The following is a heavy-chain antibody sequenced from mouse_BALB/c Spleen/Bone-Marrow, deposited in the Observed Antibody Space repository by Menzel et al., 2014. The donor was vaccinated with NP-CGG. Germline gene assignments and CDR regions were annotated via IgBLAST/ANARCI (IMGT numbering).Heavy chain of an antibody. Sequence: VQLVESGPGLVSPSQSLSITCTVSGFSLTSYGVHWVRQPPGKGLEWLGVIWAGGSTNYNSALMSRLSISKDNSKSQVFLKMNSLQTDDTAMYYCAREATMITWFAYWGQGTLVTVSA. V-gene: IGHV2-9*02. CDR2: IWAGGST. D-gene: IGHD2-4*01. CDR1: GFSLTSYG. CDR3: AREATMITWFAY. J-gene: IGHJ3*01.